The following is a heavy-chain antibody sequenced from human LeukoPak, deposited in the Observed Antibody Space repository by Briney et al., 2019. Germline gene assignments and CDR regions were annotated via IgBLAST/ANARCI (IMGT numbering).Heavy chain of an antibody. D-gene: IGHD6-19*01. CDR3: ARDLGGWYGYAFDI. CDR2: ISWNSGSI. Sequence: GGSLRLSCAASGFTFDDYAMHWVRQAPGKGLEWVSGISWNSGSIGYADSVKGRFTISRDNAKNSLYLQMNSLRAEDTAVYYCARDLGGWYGYAFDIWGQGTMVTVSS. V-gene: IGHV3-9*01. CDR1: GFTFDDYA. J-gene: IGHJ3*02.